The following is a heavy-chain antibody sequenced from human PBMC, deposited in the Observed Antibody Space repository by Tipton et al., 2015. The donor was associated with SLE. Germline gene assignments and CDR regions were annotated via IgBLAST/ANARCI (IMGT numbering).Heavy chain of an antibody. CDR1: GFTFSSYA. J-gene: IGHJ2*01. CDR2: ISYDGSNK. CDR3: AKGSAGVEGYFDL. D-gene: IGHD3-10*01. V-gene: IGHV3-30-3*01. Sequence: SLRLSCAASGFTFSSYAMHWVRQAPGKGLEWVAVISYDGSNKYYADSVKGRFTISRDNSKNTLYLQMNSLRAEDTAVYYCAKGSAGVEGYFDLWGRGTLVTVSS.